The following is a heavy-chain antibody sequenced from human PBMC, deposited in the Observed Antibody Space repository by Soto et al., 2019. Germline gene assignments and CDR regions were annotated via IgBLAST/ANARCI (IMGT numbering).Heavy chain of an antibody. J-gene: IGHJ4*02. CDR2: IKQDGSEK. CDR1: GFTFSSYW. V-gene: IGHV3-7*01. CDR3: ARDPDIVVVPAAMVGYFDY. Sequence: GGSLRLSCAASGFTFSSYWMSWVRQAPGKGLEWVANIKQDGSEKYYVDSVKGRFTISRDNAKNSLYLQMNSLRAEDTAVYYCARDPDIVVVPAAMVGYFDYWGQGTLVTVSS. D-gene: IGHD2-2*01.